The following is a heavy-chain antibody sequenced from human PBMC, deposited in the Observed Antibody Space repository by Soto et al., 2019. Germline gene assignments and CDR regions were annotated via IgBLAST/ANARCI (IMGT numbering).Heavy chain of an antibody. CDR1: GYTFTGYY. Sequence: QVQLVQSGAAVKKPGASVKVSCKASGYTFTGYYMHWLRQAPGQGLEWMGWINPNSGATHYAQKFQGWFTMTRDTSISTAYMELSRLRSDDTAVYYCARGPSSSYPYYYYGMDVWGQGTTVTVSS. CDR2: INPNSGAT. CDR3: ARGPSSSYPYYYYGMDV. J-gene: IGHJ6*02. V-gene: IGHV1-2*04. D-gene: IGHD6-6*01.